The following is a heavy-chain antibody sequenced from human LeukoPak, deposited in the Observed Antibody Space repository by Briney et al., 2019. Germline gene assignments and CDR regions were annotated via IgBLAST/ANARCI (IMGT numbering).Heavy chain of an antibody. CDR1: GFTFSSYA. CDR2: IGGSGGST. J-gene: IGHJ3*02. Sequence: GGSLRLSCAASGFTFSSYAMSWVRQAPGKGLEWVSAIGGSGGSTYYADSVKGRFTISRDNSKNTLYLQMNSLRAEDTAVYYCAKSIMITFGGVIALGDAFDIWGQGTMVTVSS. D-gene: IGHD3-16*02. CDR3: AKSIMITFGGVIALGDAFDI. V-gene: IGHV3-23*01.